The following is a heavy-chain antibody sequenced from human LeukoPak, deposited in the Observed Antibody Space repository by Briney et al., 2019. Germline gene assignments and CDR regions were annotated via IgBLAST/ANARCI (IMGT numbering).Heavy chain of an antibody. CDR3: ARDHIIAARLVYYYYGMDV. CDR1: GYTFTSYY. J-gene: IGHJ6*02. D-gene: IGHD6-6*01. Sequence: ASVKVSCKASGYTFTSYYMHWVRQAPGQGLEWMGIISPSGGSTSYAQKFQGRVTMTRDTSTSTVYMELSSLRSEDTAVYYCARDHIIAARLVYYYYGMDVWGQGTTVTVSS. CDR2: ISPSGGST. V-gene: IGHV1-46*01.